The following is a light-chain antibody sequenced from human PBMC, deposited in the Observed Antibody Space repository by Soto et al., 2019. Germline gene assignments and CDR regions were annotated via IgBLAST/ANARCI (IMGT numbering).Light chain of an antibody. CDR2: GAS. J-gene: IGKJ4*01. CDR1: QSVGTT. V-gene: IGKV3D-15*01. CDR3: QQYKEYVT. Sequence: EIVMTQFPDSLCVSPGEGATLSCRASQSVGTTLAWYQQKPGQAPRLLIYGASTRASGCPPRFRGSGSGTDFTLNINYLRSEDIAVYFCQQYKEYVTFGGGTKVEV.